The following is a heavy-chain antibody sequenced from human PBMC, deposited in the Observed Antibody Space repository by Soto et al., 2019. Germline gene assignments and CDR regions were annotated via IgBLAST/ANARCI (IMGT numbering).Heavy chain of an antibody. CDR2: ISSSSSTI. V-gene: IGHV3-48*01. J-gene: IGHJ4*02. CDR3: ARDAPPDDY. CDR1: GFTFSSYS. Sequence: EVQLVESGGGLVQPGGSLRLSCAASGFTFSSYSMNWVRRAPGKGLEWVSYISSSSSTIYYADSVKGRFTISRDNAKNSLYLQMNSLRAEDTAVYYCARDAPPDDYWGQGTPVTVSS.